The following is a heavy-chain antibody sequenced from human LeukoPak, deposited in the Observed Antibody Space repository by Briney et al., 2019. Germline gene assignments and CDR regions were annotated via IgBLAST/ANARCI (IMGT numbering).Heavy chain of an antibody. Sequence: PSETLSLTCTVSGASINNNNYYWGWIRQPPGKGLEWIGNIYYTGSTYYNPSLKSRVTISVDTSKNQFSLKLTSLTAADTAVYYCASPYYGSGSYIDYWGQGTLVTVSS. CDR3: ASPYYGSGSYIDY. D-gene: IGHD3-10*01. CDR1: GASINNNNYY. J-gene: IGHJ4*02. CDR2: IYYTGST. V-gene: IGHV4-39*01.